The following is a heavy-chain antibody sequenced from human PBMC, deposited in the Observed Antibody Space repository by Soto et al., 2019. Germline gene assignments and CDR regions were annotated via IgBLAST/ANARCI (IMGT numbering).Heavy chain of an antibody. V-gene: IGHV4-34*01. CDR2: INHSGST. J-gene: IGHJ4*02. D-gene: IGHD5-18*01. Sequence: QVQLQQWGAGLLKPSETLSLTCAVYGGSFSGYYWSWIRQPPGKGLEWIGEINHSGSTNYNPSLKRRVTIPVDTSKNQFALKLNSVTAAAPAVYYCARALGYSYGHLPIDYWGQGILVTVSS. CDR1: GGSFSGYY. CDR3: ARALGYSYGHLPIDY.